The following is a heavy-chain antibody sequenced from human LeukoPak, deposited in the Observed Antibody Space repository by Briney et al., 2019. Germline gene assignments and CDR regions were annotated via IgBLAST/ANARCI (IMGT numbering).Heavy chain of an antibody. V-gene: IGHV4-59*12. Sequence: SETLSLTCTVSGGSISSYYWSWIRQPPGKGLEWIGYIYYSGSTYYNPSLKSRVTISVDTSKNQFSLKLSSVTAADTAVYYCAREPYDFWSGYQYYFDYWGQGTLVTVSS. J-gene: IGHJ4*02. D-gene: IGHD3-3*01. CDR2: IYYSGST. CDR3: AREPYDFWSGYQYYFDY. CDR1: GGSISSYY.